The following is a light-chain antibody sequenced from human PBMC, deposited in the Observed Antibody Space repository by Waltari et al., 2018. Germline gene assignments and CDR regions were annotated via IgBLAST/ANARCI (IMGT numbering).Light chain of an antibody. CDR3: QQRSNWPPIT. J-gene: IGKJ5*01. Sequence: EIVLTQSPATLSLSPGERATLSCRASQSVSSDLAWYQQKPGQAPRLLIYDATNRATGIPARFSGSGSGTDFTLTISSLEPEDLAVYYCQQRSNWPPITFGQGTRLEIK. CDR2: DAT. CDR1: QSVSSD. V-gene: IGKV3-11*01.